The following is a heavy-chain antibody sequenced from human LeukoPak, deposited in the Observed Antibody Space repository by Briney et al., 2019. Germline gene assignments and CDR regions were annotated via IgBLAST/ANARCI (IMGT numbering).Heavy chain of an antibody. D-gene: IGHD6-13*01. V-gene: IGHV1-18*01. CDR2: ISANTGKT. CDR3: AKVAGDRMDY. J-gene: IGHJ4*02. CDR1: GYTFATYG. Sequence: ASVKVSCKASGYTFATYGSCWVRQAPGHGLEWMGWISANTGKTDYARKFQGRVTMTTDTSTSTAYMELRSPRPDDTAVYYCAKVAGDRMDYWGQGTLLTVSS.